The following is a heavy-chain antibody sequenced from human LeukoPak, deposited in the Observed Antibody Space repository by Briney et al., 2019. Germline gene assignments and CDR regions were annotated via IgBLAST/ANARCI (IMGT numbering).Heavy chain of an antibody. V-gene: IGHV1-18*01. CDR1: GYAFISYG. Sequence: ASVKVSCKASGYAFISYGITWVRQAPGQGLEWMGWISAYNGNTNYARKLQGRVTMTTDTSTSTAYLDLRSLRSDDTAVYYCARAEQYQLLLHWGQGTLVTVSS. D-gene: IGHD2-2*01. J-gene: IGHJ4*02. CDR2: ISAYNGNT. CDR3: ARAEQYQLLLH.